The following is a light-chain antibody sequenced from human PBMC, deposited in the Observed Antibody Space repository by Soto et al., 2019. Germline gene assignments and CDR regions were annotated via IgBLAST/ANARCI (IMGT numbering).Light chain of an antibody. CDR2: EVT. CDR3: SSFASSNTWV. J-gene: IGLJ3*02. V-gene: IGLV2-8*01. Sequence: QSALTQPPSASGSPGQSVTISCTGTSIDVGAYNYVSWYQQHAGKAPKLVIYEVTKRPSGVPDRFSGSKSANTASLTVSGLQAEDDADYYCSSFASSNTWVFGGGTKVTVL. CDR1: SIDVGAYNY.